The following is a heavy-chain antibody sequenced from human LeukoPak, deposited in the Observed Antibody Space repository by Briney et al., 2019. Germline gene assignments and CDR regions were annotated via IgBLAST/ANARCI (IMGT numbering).Heavy chain of an antibody. J-gene: IGHJ5*02. Sequence: SETLSLTCTVSGGSISSSSYYWGWIRQPPGKGLEWIGNIYYSGSTYYNPSLKSRVTISVDTSKNQFSLKLNSVTAADTAVYYCASGQDNWFDPWGQGTLVTVSS. CDR1: GGSISSSSYY. CDR3: ASGQDNWFDP. D-gene: IGHD3/OR15-3a*01. CDR2: IYYSGST. V-gene: IGHV4-39*07.